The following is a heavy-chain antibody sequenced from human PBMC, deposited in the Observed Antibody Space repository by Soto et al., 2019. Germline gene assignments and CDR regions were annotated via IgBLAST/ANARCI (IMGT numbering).Heavy chain of an antibody. D-gene: IGHD2-15*01. CDR3: ARLVACNGGSCKFDP. CDR2: INYRGTT. J-gene: IGHJ5*02. V-gene: IGHV4-39*01. CDR1: GGSVSSRSYF. Sequence: QLQLQESGPGLVTPSETLSLTCTVSGGSVSSRSYFWAWVRQSPAKGLEWIGSINYRGTTFYIASLKSLATISIDTSTNQFSLRLISVTAADTAVYYCARLVACNGGSCKFDPWGQGTLVTVSS.